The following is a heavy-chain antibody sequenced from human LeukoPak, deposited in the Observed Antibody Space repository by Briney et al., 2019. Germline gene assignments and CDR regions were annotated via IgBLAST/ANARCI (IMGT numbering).Heavy chain of an antibody. CDR1: GFTYSSYS. Sequence: GGSLRLSCAASGFTYSSYSMNWVRQAPGKGLEWVSYISSSRSTIYYADSVKGRFTISRDNAKNSLYLQMNSLRAEDTAVYYCAREYCSSTSCLYDYWGQGTLVTVSS. J-gene: IGHJ4*02. V-gene: IGHV3-48*01. CDR3: AREYCSSTSCLYDY. D-gene: IGHD2-2*01. CDR2: ISSSRSTI.